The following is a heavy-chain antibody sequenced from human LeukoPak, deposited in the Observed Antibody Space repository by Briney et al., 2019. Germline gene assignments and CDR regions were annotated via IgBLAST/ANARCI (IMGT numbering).Heavy chain of an antibody. V-gene: IGHV3-73*01. CDR2: IRSKANSYAT. CDR3: TSPSGRGVQNWFDP. CDR1: GFTFSGSA. D-gene: IGHD3-10*01. Sequence: GGSLRLSCAASGFTFSGSAMHWVRQASGNGLEWVGRIRSKANSYATAYAASVKGRFTISRDDSKNTAYLQMNSLKTEDTAVYYCTSPSGRGVQNWFDPWGQGTLVTVSS. J-gene: IGHJ5*02.